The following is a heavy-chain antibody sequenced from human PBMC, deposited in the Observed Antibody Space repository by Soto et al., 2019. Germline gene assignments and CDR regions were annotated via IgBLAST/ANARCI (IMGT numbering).Heavy chain of an antibody. CDR2: ISWNSGSI. CDR3: AKDVDILTGQGAFDI. D-gene: IGHD3-9*01. CDR1: GFTFDDYA. J-gene: IGHJ3*02. Sequence: GGSLRLSCAASGFTFDDYAMHWVRQAPGKGLEWVSGISWNSGSIGYADSVKGRFTISRDNAKNSLYLQMNSLRAEDTALYYCAKDVDILTGQGAFDIWGQGTMVTVSS. V-gene: IGHV3-9*01.